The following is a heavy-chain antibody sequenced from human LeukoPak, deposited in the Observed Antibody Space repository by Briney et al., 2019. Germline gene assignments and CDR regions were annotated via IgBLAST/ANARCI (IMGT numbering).Heavy chain of an antibody. Sequence: SETLSLTCTVSGDSISESRNYWGWIRQPPGKPLEWIGSIYSSGSTHYNPSLKSRVTLSVDTSKNQFSLRLSSVTAADTAVYYCARDEYDDSSGYYYDYWGQGTLVTVSS. CDR1: GDSISESRNY. J-gene: IGHJ4*02. CDR2: IYSSGST. CDR3: ARDEYDDSSGYYYDY. V-gene: IGHV4-39*07. D-gene: IGHD3-22*01.